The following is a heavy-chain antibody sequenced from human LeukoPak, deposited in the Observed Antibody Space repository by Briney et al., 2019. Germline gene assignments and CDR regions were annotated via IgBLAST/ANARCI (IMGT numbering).Heavy chain of an antibody. V-gene: IGHV4-34*01. J-gene: IGHJ4*02. CDR1: DGSFSSYY. D-gene: IGHD3-9*01. CDR3: ARSFDWLLFAFDY. CDR2: INHSGST. Sequence: SETLSLTCGVYDGSFSSYYWSWIRQPPGKGLEWIGEINHSGSTNYNPSLKSRVTISVDTSKNQFSLKLSSVTAADTAVYYCARSFDWLLFAFDYWGQGTLVTVSS.